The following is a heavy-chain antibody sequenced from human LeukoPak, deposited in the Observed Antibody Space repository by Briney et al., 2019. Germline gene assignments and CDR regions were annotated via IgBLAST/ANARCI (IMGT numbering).Heavy chain of an antibody. J-gene: IGHJ4*02. D-gene: IGHD6-19*01. CDR3: ARDRGSGWFVY. Sequence: GASVKVSCKAFGYTFTRYGVSWVRQAPGQGLEWIGWISGSNGNTNYAQNFQGRVTMTTDSSTSTAYMELRSLRSDDTAVYYCARDRGSGWFVYWGQGTLVTVSS. CDR2: ISGSNGNT. CDR1: GYTFTRYG. V-gene: IGHV1-18*01.